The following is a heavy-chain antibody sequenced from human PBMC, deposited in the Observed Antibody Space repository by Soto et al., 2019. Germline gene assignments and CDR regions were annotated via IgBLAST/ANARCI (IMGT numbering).Heavy chain of an antibody. CDR3: AKSEPYGSGSYYFDY. J-gene: IGHJ4*02. V-gene: IGHV3-23*01. D-gene: IGHD1-26*01. Sequence: GSLRLSCAASGFTFRDYYMSWIRQAPGKGLEWVSGISGGGGATYYADSVKGRFTISRDNSKNTLYLQMNSLRAEDTAIYYCAKSEPYGSGSYYFDYWGQGTLVTAPQ. CDR1: GFTFRDYY. CDR2: ISGGGGAT.